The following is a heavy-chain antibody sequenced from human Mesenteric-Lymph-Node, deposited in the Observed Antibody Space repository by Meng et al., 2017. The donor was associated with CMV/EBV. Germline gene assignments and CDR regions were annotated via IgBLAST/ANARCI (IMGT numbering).Heavy chain of an antibody. CDR2: INQSGAT. D-gene: IGHD3-9*01. V-gene: IGHV4-34*01. J-gene: IGHJ6*02. CDR3: ARGGYDNKVRPSLIRVARYYALDV. CDR1: GFTCSSYA. Sequence: ESLKISCAASGFTCSSYAMSWVRQAPGKGLEWVGEINQSGATNYNSSLKSRITISLDTSNKQFSLKLSSVTAADTAMYYCARGGYDNKVRPSLIRVARYYALDVWGQGITVTVSS.